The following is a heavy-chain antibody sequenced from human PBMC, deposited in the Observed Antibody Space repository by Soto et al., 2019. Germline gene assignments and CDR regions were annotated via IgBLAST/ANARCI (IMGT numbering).Heavy chain of an antibody. V-gene: IGHV3-23*01. D-gene: IGHD2-8*01. J-gene: IGHJ3*02. CDR3: AKPIIVLMVQDAFDI. CDR2: ISGSGGST. CDR1: GFTFSSYA. Sequence: PGGSLRLSCSAPGFTFSSYAMGWVRQAPGKGLEWVSAISGSGGSTYYADSVKGRFTISRDNSKNTLYLQMNSLRAEDTAVYYCAKPIIVLMVQDAFDIWGQGTMVTVS.